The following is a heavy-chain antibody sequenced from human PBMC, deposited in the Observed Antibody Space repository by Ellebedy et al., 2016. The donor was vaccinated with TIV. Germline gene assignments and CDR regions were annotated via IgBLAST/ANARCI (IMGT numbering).Heavy chain of an antibody. V-gene: IGHV3-23*01. Sequence: GGSLRLSXAASGFTFSGYAMSWVRQAPGKGLEWVSAIRGSGVSTYYADSVKGRFTISRDNSKNTLYLQMNSLRAEDTAVYYCAKDPGYCSSTSCYRYFQHWGQGTLVTVSS. CDR2: IRGSGVST. J-gene: IGHJ1*01. CDR1: GFTFSGYA. D-gene: IGHD2-2*02. CDR3: AKDPGYCSSTSCYRYFQH.